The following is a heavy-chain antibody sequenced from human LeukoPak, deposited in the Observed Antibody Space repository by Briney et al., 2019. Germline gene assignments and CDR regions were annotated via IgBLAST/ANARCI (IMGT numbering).Heavy chain of an antibody. D-gene: IGHD4-17*01. Sequence: ASVKVSCKASGYTFTSYYMHWVRQAPGRGLEWMGIINPSGGSTSYAQKFQGRVTMTRNTSTSTVYMELSSLRSEDTAVYYCARDLTPTVTTGGNDYWGQGTLVTVSS. CDR2: INPSGGST. V-gene: IGHV1-46*01. CDR1: GYTFTSYY. J-gene: IGHJ4*02. CDR3: ARDLTPTVTTGGNDY.